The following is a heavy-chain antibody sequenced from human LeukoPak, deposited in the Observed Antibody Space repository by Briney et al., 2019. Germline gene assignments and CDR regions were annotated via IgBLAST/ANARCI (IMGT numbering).Heavy chain of an antibody. CDR2: ISSSSSYI. D-gene: IGHD3-22*01. CDR3: ARAHDSSGYYPPYYYYMDV. V-gene: IGHV3-21*01. CDR1: GFTFSSYS. Sequence: PGGSLRLSCAASGFTFSSYSMNWVRQAPGKGLEWVSSISSSSSYIYYADSVKGRFTISRDNAKNSLYLHMNSLRAEDTAVYYCARAHDSSGYYPPYYYYMDVWGKGTTVTVSS. J-gene: IGHJ6*03.